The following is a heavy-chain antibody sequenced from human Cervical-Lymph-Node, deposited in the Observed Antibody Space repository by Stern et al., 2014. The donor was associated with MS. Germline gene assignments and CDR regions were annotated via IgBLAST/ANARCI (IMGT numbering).Heavy chain of an antibody. CDR3: ARSAHSDY. V-gene: IGHV3-30-3*01. CDR1: GFTFRNYA. J-gene: IGHJ4*02. Sequence: QVQLVQSGGGVVQPGRSLRLSCVASGFTFRNYAMHWVRQAPGKGLEWVAVTSDDGDKNSYADSVRCRFTVSRNNSKNTLYLQISSLRPDDTATYYCARSAHSDYWGQGSLVIVSS. CDR2: TSDDGDKN. D-gene: IGHD3-3*02.